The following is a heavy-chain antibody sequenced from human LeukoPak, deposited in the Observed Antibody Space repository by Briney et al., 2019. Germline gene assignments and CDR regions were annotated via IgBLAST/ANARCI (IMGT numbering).Heavy chain of an antibody. J-gene: IGHJ3*02. CDR2: INPNSGGT. V-gene: IGHV1-2*02. D-gene: IGHD6-13*01. CDR3: ASLLGSSWYGGAFDI. CDR1: GYTFTDHY. Sequence: ASVKVSCKASGYTFTDHYMHWVRQAPGQGLEWMGWINPNSGGTNYAQKFQGRVTMTRDTSISTAYMELSRLRSDDTAVYYCASLLGSSWYGGAFDIWGQGTMVTVSS.